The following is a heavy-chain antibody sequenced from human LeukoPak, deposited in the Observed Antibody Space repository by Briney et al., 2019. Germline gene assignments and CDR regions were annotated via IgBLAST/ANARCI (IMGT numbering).Heavy chain of an antibody. CDR2: ISANNGNT. Sequence: ASVKVSCKASGYTFISYGISWIRQAPGQGLEWMGWISANNGNTNYAQSFQGRVTMTTDTSTTAAYMELRSLRSDDTAVYYCARGDFDSGSYNLFDYWGQGTLVTVSS. D-gene: IGHD1-26*01. CDR1: GYTFISYG. CDR3: ARGDFDSGSYNLFDY. V-gene: IGHV1-18*04. J-gene: IGHJ4*02.